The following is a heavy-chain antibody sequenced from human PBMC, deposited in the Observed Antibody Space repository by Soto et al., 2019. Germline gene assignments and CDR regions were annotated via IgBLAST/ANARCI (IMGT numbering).Heavy chain of an antibody. CDR2: IYYSGST. V-gene: IGHV4-30-4*01. CDR3: ARGVGYYDSSGYFFDY. CDR1: GGSISSGDYY. D-gene: IGHD3-22*01. J-gene: IGHJ4*02. Sequence: KPSETLSLTCTVSGGSISSGDYYWSWIRQPPGKGLEWIGYIYYSGSTYYNPSLKSRVTISVDTSKNQFSLKLSSVTAADTAVYYCARGVGYYDSSGYFFDYWGQGTLVTVSS.